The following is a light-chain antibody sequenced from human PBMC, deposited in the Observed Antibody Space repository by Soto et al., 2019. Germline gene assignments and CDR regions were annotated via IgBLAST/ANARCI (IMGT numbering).Light chain of an antibody. Sequence: EIVLTQSTGTLSLSPGERATLSFRASQSVSSSYLAWYQQKPGQAPRQLIYGASSRATGITDRFSGSGSGTDFTLTITRLEPEDFAVYYCKHYRTSFGGGTRVEIK. CDR3: KHYRTS. CDR2: GAS. V-gene: IGKV3-20*01. CDR1: QSVSSSY. J-gene: IGKJ4*01.